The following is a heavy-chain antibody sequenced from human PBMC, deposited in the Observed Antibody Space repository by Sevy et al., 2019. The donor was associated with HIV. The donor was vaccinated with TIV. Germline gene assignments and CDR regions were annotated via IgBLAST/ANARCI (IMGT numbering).Heavy chain of an antibody. Sequence: GGSLRLSCAASGFTFSSYAMHWVRQAPGKGLEWVAVISYDGSNKYYADSVKGRFTISRDNSKNTLYLQMNSLRADDTALYYCVRAIAAHGSFWGQGTLVTVSS. CDR1: GFTFSSYA. V-gene: IGHV3-30-3*01. CDR2: ISYDGSNK. CDR3: VRAIAAHGSF. D-gene: IGHD6-13*01. J-gene: IGHJ4*02.